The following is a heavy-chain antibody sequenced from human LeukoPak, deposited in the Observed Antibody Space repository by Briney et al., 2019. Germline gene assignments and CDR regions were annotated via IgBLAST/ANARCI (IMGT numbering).Heavy chain of an antibody. CDR2: INHRGST. Sequence: PSETLSLTCAVYGGSFSGYYWNWICQPPGKGLEWIGEINHRGSTNYNPSLKSRVTISVDTSKNQFSLKLSSVTAADTAVYYCARGRTTYDYVWGSYRPPDYWGQGTLVTVSS. CDR3: ARGRTTYDYVWGSYRPPDY. CDR1: GGSFSGYY. V-gene: IGHV4-34*01. D-gene: IGHD3-16*02. J-gene: IGHJ4*02.